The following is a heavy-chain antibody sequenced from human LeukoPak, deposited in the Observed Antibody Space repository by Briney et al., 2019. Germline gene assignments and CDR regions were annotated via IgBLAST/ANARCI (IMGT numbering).Heavy chain of an antibody. D-gene: IGHD3-9*01. Sequence: SETLSLTCAVSGDSMSGTNWGRWVRQSPGKGLEWIGEIYHDGSTNYNPSLKSRVTISVDTSKNQFYLNRRTVTAADTAVYYWARETVPTLRYRAGDAFDIWGQGTMVTVSS. CDR3: ARETVPTLRYRAGDAFDI. CDR2: IYHDGST. J-gene: IGHJ3*02. CDR1: GDSMSGTNW. V-gene: IGHV4-4*02.